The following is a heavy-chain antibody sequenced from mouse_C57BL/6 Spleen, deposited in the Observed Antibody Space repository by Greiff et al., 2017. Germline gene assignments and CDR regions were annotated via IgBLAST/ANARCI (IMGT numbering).Heavy chain of an antibody. CDR2: ISYDGSN. J-gene: IGHJ2*01. Sequence: EVQLQESGPGLVKPSQSLSLTCSVTGYSITSGYYWNWIRQFPGNKLEWMGYISYDGSNNYNPSLKNRISITRDTSKNQFFLKLNSVTTEDTATYYCARRHGYDVIDYWGQGTTRTVSS. CDR1: GYSITSGYY. D-gene: IGHD2-2*01. CDR3: ARRHGYDVIDY. V-gene: IGHV3-6*01.